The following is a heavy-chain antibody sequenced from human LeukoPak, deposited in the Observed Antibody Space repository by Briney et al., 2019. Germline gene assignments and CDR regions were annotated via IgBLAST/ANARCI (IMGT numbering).Heavy chain of an antibody. CDR3: ARHAIKAFDI. V-gene: IGHV4-59*08. CDR2: IYYSGST. D-gene: IGHD5-12*01. J-gene: IGHJ3*02. CDR1: GGSISSYY. Sequence: SETLSLTCTVSGGSISSYYWSWIRQPPGKGLEWIGYIYYSGSTNYNPSLKSRVTISVDTSKNQFSLKLSSVTAADTAVYYCARHAIKAFDIWGQGTMVTVSS.